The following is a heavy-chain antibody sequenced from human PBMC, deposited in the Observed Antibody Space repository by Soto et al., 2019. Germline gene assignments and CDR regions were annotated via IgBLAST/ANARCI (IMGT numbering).Heavy chain of an antibody. CDR2: IDPSDSYT. Sequence: GESLKISCKGSGYRFTSYWISWVRQMPGKGLEWMGRIDPSDSYTNYSPSFQGHVTISADKSISTAYLQWSSLKASDTAMYYCARQNDYGSRIRSDYYYGMDVWGQGTTVTVSS. CDR1: GYRFTSYW. D-gene: IGHD3-10*01. V-gene: IGHV5-10-1*01. CDR3: ARQNDYGSRIRSDYYYGMDV. J-gene: IGHJ6*02.